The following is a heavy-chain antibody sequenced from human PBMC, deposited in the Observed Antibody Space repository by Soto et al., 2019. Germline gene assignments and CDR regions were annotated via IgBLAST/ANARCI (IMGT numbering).Heavy chain of an antibody. Sequence: ASVKVSCKASGYTFTSYAMHWVRQAPGQRLEWMGWINAGNGNTKYSQKFQGRVTITRDTPASTAYMELSSLRSEDTAVYYCARTIVVVPAAKGELDPWGQGTLVTVSS. D-gene: IGHD2-2*01. CDR3: ARTIVVVPAAKGELDP. CDR2: INAGNGNT. V-gene: IGHV1-3*01. J-gene: IGHJ5*02. CDR1: GYTFTSYA.